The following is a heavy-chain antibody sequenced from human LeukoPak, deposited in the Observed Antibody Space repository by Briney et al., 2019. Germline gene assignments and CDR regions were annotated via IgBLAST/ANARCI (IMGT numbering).Heavy chain of an antibody. CDR2: IYYSGST. Sequence: SETLSLTCTVSGGSISSSSYYWGWIRQPPGKGLEWIGSIYYSGSTYYNPSLKSRVTISVDTSKNQFSLKLSSVTAADTAVYYCARLSDHHASTPFDYWGQGTLVTVSS. V-gene: IGHV4-39*01. D-gene: IGHD3-16*01. CDR3: ARLSDHHASTPFDY. J-gene: IGHJ4*02. CDR1: GGSISSSSYY.